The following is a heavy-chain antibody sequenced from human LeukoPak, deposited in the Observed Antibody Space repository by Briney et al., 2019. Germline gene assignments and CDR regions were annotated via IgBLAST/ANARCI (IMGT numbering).Heavy chain of an antibody. J-gene: IGHJ5*02. Sequence: PSETLSLTCTVSGGSINSTNYYWGWIRQPPGKGLEWIGSIYYSGSTYYNPSLRSRVTISVDTSKNQFSLKLSSVTAADTAVYYCAREYYYDSSGYYRFENWFDPWGQGTLVTVSS. D-gene: IGHD3-22*01. CDR2: IYYSGST. CDR1: GGSINSTNYY. V-gene: IGHV4-39*07. CDR3: AREYYYDSSGYYRFENWFDP.